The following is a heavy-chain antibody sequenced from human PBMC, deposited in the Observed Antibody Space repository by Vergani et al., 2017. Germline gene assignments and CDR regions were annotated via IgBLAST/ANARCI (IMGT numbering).Heavy chain of an antibody. J-gene: IGHJ3*01. Sequence: EVQLLESGGGLVQPGGALRLSCAASGFIFSTYAMSWVRQAPGKGLEWVSAISASGENRYYADSVKGRFTISRDNAKNTVYLQMNTLRAEDTAVYYCASDQGGWSFWGRGTMVTVST. CDR2: ISASGENR. CDR1: GFIFSTYA. CDR3: ASDQGGWSF. V-gene: IGHV3-23*01. D-gene: IGHD6-19*01.